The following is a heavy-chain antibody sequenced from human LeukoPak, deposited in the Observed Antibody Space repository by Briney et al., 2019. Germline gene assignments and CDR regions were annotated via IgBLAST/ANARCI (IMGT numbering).Heavy chain of an antibody. Sequence: QTGGSLRLSCAASGFTFSDYYMSWIRQAPGKGLEWVANIKQDGSEKYYVDSVKGRFTISRDNAKNSLYLQMNSLRAEDTAVYYCARESDSLDYDEYIDYWGQGTLVTVSP. V-gene: IGHV3-7*01. J-gene: IGHJ4*02. CDR2: IKQDGSEK. CDR1: GFTFSDYY. D-gene: IGHD4-17*01. CDR3: ARESDSLDYDEYIDY.